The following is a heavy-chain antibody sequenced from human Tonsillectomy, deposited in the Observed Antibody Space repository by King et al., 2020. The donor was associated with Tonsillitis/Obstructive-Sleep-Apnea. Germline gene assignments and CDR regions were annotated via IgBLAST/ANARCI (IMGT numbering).Heavy chain of an antibody. CDR1: GFTFSDYY. J-gene: IGHJ3*02. CDR2: ISRSSSYT. V-gene: IGHV3-11*05. Sequence: VQLVESGGGLVKPGGSLRLSCAASGFTFSDYYMSWIRQAPGKGLEWVSYISRSSSYTNYADSVKGRFIISRDKPKNSLYLQMNSLRPEDTAVYYCARDPRTVEWLLTPDAFDIWGHGTMVTVSS. CDR3: ARDPRTVEWLLTPDAFDI. D-gene: IGHD3-3*01.